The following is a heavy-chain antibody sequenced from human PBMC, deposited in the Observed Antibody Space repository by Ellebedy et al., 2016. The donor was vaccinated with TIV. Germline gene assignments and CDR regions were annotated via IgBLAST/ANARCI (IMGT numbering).Heavy chain of an antibody. CDR2: INWDGTNT. CDR3: AKDMGYSSTWYQAGYFDY. Sequence: GESLKISCAASGFTFDDYTMHWVRQAPGKGLEWVSLINWDGTNTYYADSVEGRFTISRDNTKNSLYLHMNSLVTEDTALYYCAKDMGYSSTWYQAGYFDYWGQGTLVTVSS. V-gene: IGHV3-43*01. J-gene: IGHJ4*02. D-gene: IGHD6-13*01. CDR1: GFTFDDYT.